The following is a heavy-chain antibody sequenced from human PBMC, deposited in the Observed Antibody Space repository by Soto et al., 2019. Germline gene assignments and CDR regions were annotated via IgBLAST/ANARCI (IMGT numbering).Heavy chain of an antibody. J-gene: IGHJ4*02. CDR2: INPNSGGT. CDR3: ARVAGDWRNYFDY. D-gene: IGHD6-19*01. V-gene: IGHV1-2*04. CDR1: GYTFTGYY. Sequence: ASVKVSCKASGYTFTGYYMHWVRQAPGQGLEWMGWINPNSGGTNYAQKFQGWVTMTRDTSISTAYMELSRLRSDDTAVYYCARVAGDWRNYFDYWGQGTLVTVSS.